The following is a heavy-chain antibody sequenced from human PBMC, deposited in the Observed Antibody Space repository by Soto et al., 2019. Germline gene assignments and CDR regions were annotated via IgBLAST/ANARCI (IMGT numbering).Heavy chain of an antibody. CDR1: GGSISSSDHY. CDR2: IHYSGSI. CDR3: SRHRINRGSLYWVEH. Sequence: SESLSLTCTVSGGSISSSDHYWAWIRQPSGKGLEWLATIHYSGSIYYSPSLKSRATISVHPSKNYTSLNLTSLTAADTALYYCSRHRINRGSLYWVEHWGQGTLVTVSS. D-gene: IGHD6-13*01. V-gene: IGHV4-39*01. J-gene: IGHJ5*02.